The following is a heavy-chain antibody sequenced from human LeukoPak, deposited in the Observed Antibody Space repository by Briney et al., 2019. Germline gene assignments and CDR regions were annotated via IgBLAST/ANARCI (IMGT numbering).Heavy chain of an antibody. D-gene: IGHD2-15*01. J-gene: IGHJ4*02. CDR2: IRSKAYGGTT. CDR1: GFTFGDCA. V-gene: IGHV3-49*04. CDR3: TRGRGYCSGGSCYGYY. Sequence: GRSLRLSCTASGFTFGDCAMSWVRQAPGKGLEWVGFIRSKAYGGTTEYAASVKGRFTISRDDSKSIAYLQMNSLKTEDTAVYYCTRGRGYCSGGSCYGYYWGQGTLVTVSS.